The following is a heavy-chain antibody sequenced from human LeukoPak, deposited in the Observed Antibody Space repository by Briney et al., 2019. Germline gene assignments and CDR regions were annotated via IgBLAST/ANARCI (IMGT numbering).Heavy chain of an antibody. Sequence: KSGGSLRLSCIGSGFNFRDYYMSWIRLTPGRGLEWVSYISNTASSIYYRDSVKGRFVMSRDNANNVTYLQMSNLTVDDTALYYCARRKRSFDFWGQGTLVTVSS. CDR2: ISNTASSI. V-gene: IGHV3-11*01. CDR3: ARRKRSFDF. J-gene: IGHJ4*02. CDR1: GFNFRDYY.